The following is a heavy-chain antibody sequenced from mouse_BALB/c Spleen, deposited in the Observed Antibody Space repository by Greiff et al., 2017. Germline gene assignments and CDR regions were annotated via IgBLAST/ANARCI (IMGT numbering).Heavy chain of an antibody. J-gene: IGHJ1*01. CDR1: GYAFSSYW. V-gene: IGHV1-80*01. CDR2: IYPGDGDT. Sequence: QVQLQQSGAELVRPGSSVKISCKASGYAFSSYWMNWVKQRPGQGLEWIGQIYPGDGDTNYNGKFKGKATLTADKSSSTAYMQLSSLTSEDSAVYFCARGGSLYWYFDVWGAGTTVTVSS. D-gene: IGHD1-1*01. CDR3: ARGGSLYWYFDV.